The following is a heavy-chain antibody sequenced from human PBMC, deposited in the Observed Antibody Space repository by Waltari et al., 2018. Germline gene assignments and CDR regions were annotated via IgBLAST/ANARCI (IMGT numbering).Heavy chain of an antibody. CDR1: GFTFSSYE. V-gene: IGHV3-48*03. J-gene: IGHJ6*02. D-gene: IGHD6-6*01. Sequence: EVQLVESGGGLVQPGGSLRLSCAASGFTFSSYEMNWVRQAPGKGLEWVSYISRSGSTINYADAVKGRFTSSRDNAKNSLYLQMNSLRAEDTAVYYCARDDHSSSSGYYYYGMDVWGQGTTVTVSS. CDR3: ARDDHSSSSGYYYYGMDV. CDR2: ISRSGSTI.